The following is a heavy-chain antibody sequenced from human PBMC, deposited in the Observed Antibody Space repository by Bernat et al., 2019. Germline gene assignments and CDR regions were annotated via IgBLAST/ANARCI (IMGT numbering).Heavy chain of an antibody. CDR1: GYSFTSYW. V-gene: IGHV5-10-1*03. Sequence: EVQLVQSGAEVKKPGESLRISCKGSGYSFTSYWISWVRQMPGKGLEWMGRIDPSDSYTNYSPSFQGHVTISADKSISTAYLQWSSLKASDTAMYYCARRAFVDMIDYYGMDVWGQGTTVTVSS. D-gene: IGHD3-22*01. CDR2: IDPSDSYT. CDR3: ARRAFVDMIDYYGMDV. J-gene: IGHJ6*02.